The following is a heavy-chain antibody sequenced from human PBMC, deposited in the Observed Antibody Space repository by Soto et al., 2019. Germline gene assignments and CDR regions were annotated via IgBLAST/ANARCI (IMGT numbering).Heavy chain of an antibody. CDR3: ARDGSSLGERVGQNDY. J-gene: IGHJ4*02. CDR1: GYTFTGYY. D-gene: IGHD3-16*01. CDR2: INPNSGGT. Sequence: QVQLVQSGAEVKKPGASVKVSCKASGYTFTGYYMHWVRQAPGQGLEWMGWINPNSGGTNYAQKCRGRVTITADESTSTAYMELSSLRSEDTAVYYCARDGSSLGERVGQNDYWGQGTLVTVSS. V-gene: IGHV1-2*02.